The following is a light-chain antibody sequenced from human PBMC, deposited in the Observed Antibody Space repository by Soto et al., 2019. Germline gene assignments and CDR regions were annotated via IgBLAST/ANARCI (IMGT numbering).Light chain of an antibody. V-gene: IGLV2-11*01. Sequence: QSVLTQPRSVSGSPGQSVTISCTGTSSDVGNYNYVSWYQQHPGKAPKLMISDVNKRPSGVPDRFSGSKSGNTASLTISGRQAEDEADYYCCSYAGRYTFYVFGTGTKVTVL. CDR2: DVN. CDR3: CSYAGRYTFYV. J-gene: IGLJ1*01. CDR1: SSDVGNYNY.